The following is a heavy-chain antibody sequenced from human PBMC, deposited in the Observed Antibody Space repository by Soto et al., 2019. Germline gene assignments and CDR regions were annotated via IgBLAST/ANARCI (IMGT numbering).Heavy chain of an antibody. V-gene: IGHV4-31*03. J-gene: IGHJ4*02. D-gene: IGHD3-16*02. CDR3: ARAHTGSFDYVWQSYRYTADFDY. CDR1: GGSISGGSYY. Sequence: NPSETLSLTCTVSGGSISGGSYYWSWIRHYPGKGLEWIGYIYYSGSTFYNPSLKSRLSISVDTSKNQFSLKLSSVTAADTDVYYCARAHTGSFDYVWQSYRYTADFDYWGPGTLVTVSS. CDR2: IYYSGST.